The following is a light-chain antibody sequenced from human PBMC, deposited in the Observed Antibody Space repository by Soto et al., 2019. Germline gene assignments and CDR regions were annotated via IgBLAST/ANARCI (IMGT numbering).Light chain of an antibody. CDR2: AAS. V-gene: IGKV1-39*01. CDR3: QQIDRAPLT. J-gene: IGKJ4*01. CDR1: QSITTY. Sequence: DIQMTQSPSSLSASVGDRVTITCRASQSITTYLNWYRQKPGKAPQLLIYAASSLQSGVPSRFSGSGSETEFTLSISSLQPEDFATDFCQQIDRAPLTFGGGTKVEIK.